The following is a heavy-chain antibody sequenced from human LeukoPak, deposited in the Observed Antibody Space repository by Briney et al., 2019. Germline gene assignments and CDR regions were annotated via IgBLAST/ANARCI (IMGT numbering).Heavy chain of an antibody. D-gene: IGHD3-10*01. CDR2: ISDRSSTI. CDR3: ARVRGPTLKTCYMDV. CDR1: GFTFTEYS. J-gene: IGHJ6*03. V-gene: IGHV3-48*04. Sequence: SGGSLRLSCAASGFTFTEYSIIWVRQAPGKGLEWVSFISDISDRSSTIHYADSVRGRFTIPRDNAERSVYLQMNSLRADDTAVYYCARVRGPTLKTCYMDVWGTGTTVTVSS.